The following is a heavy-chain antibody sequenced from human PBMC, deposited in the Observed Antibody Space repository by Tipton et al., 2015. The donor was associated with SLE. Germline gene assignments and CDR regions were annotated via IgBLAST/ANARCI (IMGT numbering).Heavy chain of an antibody. Sequence: QLVQSGAEVKKPGESLKISCQASGYSFTTYWIGWVRQKPGKGLEWMGIIYPGDSDTRYSPSFQGQVTISADKSISTAYLQWSSLKASDTAMYYCARHPVAGKRSRGAFDIWGQGTMVTVSS. V-gene: IGHV5-51*01. CDR3: ARHPVAGKRSRGAFDI. CDR2: IYPGDSDT. J-gene: IGHJ3*02. CDR1: GYSFTTYW. D-gene: IGHD6-19*01.